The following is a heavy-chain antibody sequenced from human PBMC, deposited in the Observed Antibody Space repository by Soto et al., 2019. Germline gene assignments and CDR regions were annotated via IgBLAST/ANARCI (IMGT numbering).Heavy chain of an antibody. Sequence: QLQLQESGPGLEKPSETLSLTCTVSGGSISSSSYYWGWIRQPPGKGLEWIGSIYYSGSTYYKPSRKSRVTITVDTSKNQCSLKLSSVTAAETAVYYCASLLELWLLDYWGQGTLVTVSS. J-gene: IGHJ4*02. CDR2: IYYSGST. V-gene: IGHV4-39*01. CDR3: ASLLELWLLDY. CDR1: GGSISSSSYY. D-gene: IGHD5-18*01.